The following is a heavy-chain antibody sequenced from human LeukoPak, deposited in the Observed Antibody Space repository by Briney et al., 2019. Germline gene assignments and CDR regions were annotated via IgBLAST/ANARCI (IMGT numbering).Heavy chain of an antibody. CDR2: ISSSSSYI. D-gene: IGHD3-22*01. CDR3: VRDPYYYDSSGFD. J-gene: IGHJ4*02. Sequence: GGSLRLSCAASGFTFSSYSMNWVRQAPGKGLEWVSSISSSSSYIYYADSVKGRFTISRDIAKNSLYLQMNSLRAEDTAVYYCVRDPYYYDSSGFDWGQGTLVTVSS. CDR1: GFTFSSYS. V-gene: IGHV3-21*01.